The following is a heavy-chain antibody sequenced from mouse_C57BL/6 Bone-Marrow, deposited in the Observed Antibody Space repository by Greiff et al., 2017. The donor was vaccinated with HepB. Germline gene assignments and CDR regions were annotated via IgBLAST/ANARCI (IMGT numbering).Heavy chain of an antibody. CDR1: GYTFTSYG. CDR2: IYPRSGNT. J-gene: IGHJ4*01. Sequence: QVQLQQSGAELARPGASVKLSCKASGYTFTSYGISWVKQRTGQGLEWIGEIYPRSGNTYYNEKFKGKATLTADKSSSTAYMELRSLTSEDSAVYFWARGKTAQATIAYSYAMDYWGQGTSVTVSS. V-gene: IGHV1-81*01. D-gene: IGHD3-2*02. CDR3: ARGKTAQATIAYSYAMDY.